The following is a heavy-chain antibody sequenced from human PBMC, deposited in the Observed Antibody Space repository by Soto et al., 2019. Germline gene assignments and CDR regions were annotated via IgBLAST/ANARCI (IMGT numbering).Heavy chain of an antibody. J-gene: IGHJ4*02. CDR2: IYNGEST. CDR1: GASISNYY. CDR3: AQTTGWPGFDY. D-gene: IGHD6-19*01. Sequence: PSETLSLTCTASGASISNYYWNWIRQPPGKGLEWIGHIYNGESTNYNPSLKSRVTISVDTSKNQFSLNLGSVTAADTAVYYCAQTTGWPGFDYWGQGILVTSPQ. V-gene: IGHV4-59*01.